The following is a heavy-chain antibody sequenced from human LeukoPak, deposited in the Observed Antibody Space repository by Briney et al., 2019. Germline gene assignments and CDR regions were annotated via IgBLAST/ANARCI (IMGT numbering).Heavy chain of an antibody. Sequence: ASVKVSCKASGYTFTSYYVHRVRQAPGQGLEWMGIINPSGGSTTYAQKFQGRVTMTRDTSTSTVYMELSSLRSEDTAVYYCARETGMTPPNYYYYGMDVWGQGTTVTVSS. V-gene: IGHV1-46*01. CDR2: INPSGGST. J-gene: IGHJ6*02. CDR1: GYTFTSYY. CDR3: ARETGMTPPNYYYYGMDV. D-gene: IGHD1-14*01.